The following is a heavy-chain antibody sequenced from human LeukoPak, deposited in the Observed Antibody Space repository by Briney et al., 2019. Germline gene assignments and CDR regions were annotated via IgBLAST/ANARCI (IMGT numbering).Heavy chain of an antibody. CDR3: AKGRYCSSTSCQDLLDY. CDR1: GYTLTELS. Sequence: GASVKVSCKVSGYTLTELSMHWVRQAPGKGLEWMGGFDPEDGETIYAQKFQGRVTMTEDTSTDTAYMELSSLGSEDTAVYYCAKGRYCSSTSCQDLLDYWGQGTLVTVSS. D-gene: IGHD2-2*01. CDR2: FDPEDGET. V-gene: IGHV1-24*01. J-gene: IGHJ4*02.